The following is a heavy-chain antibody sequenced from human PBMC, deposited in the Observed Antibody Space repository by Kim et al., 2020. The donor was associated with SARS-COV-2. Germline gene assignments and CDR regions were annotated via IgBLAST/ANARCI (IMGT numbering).Heavy chain of an antibody. V-gene: IGHV4-34*01. J-gene: IGHJ4*02. CDR2: SP. D-gene: IGHD3-16*01. CDR3: ARVLIRKFDY. Sequence: SPNYNPSLKSRVTISVDTSKNQFSLKLSSVTAADTAVYYCARVLIRKFDYWGQGTLVTVSS.